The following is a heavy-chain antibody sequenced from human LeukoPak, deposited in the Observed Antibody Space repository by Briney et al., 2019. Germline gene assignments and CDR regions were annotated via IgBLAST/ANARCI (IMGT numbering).Heavy chain of an antibody. D-gene: IGHD1-14*01. V-gene: IGHV3-23*01. CDR3: ARDMSGTTWSSDY. J-gene: IGHJ4*02. CDR2: ISGSGGTT. Sequence: GGSLRLSCAASGFRFSSYVMNWVRQAPGSGLEWVSSISGSGGTTNYADSVKGRFTISRDSSKNTLYLQMNSLRADDTAIYYCARDMSGTTWSSDYWGQGTLVTVSS. CDR1: GFRFSSYV.